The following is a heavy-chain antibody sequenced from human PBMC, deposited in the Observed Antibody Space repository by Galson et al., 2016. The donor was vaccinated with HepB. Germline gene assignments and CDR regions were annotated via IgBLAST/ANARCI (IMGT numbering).Heavy chain of an antibody. D-gene: IGHD3-22*01. CDR2: ISGSGRST. V-gene: IGHV3-23*01. J-gene: IGHJ4*02. CDR1: GFSFSNYA. Sequence: SLRLSCAASGFSFSNYAMSWVRQTAGKGLEWVSVISGSGRSTNYADSVRGRFSISRDNAKNTLYLRMNSLKAEDTAVYYCAKDPAYSYNISGYQGEGDFWGLGTLVTVSS. CDR3: AKDPAYSYNISGYQGEGDF.